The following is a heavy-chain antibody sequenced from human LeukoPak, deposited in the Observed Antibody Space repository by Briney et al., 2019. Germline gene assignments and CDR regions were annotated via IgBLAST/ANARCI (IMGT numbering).Heavy chain of an antibody. CDR3: AKRKGSGYYYDFDY. D-gene: IGHD3-22*01. CDR2: ISYDGSNK. CDR1: GFTFSSYA. Sequence: GGSLRLSCAASGFTFSSYAMHWARQAPGKGLEWVAVISYDGSNKYYADSVKGRFTISRDNSKNTLYLQMNSLRAEDTAVYYCAKRKGSGYYYDFDYWGQGTLVTVSS. J-gene: IGHJ4*02. V-gene: IGHV3-30-3*02.